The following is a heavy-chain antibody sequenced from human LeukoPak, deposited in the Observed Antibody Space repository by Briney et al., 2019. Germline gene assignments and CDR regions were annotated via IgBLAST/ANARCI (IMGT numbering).Heavy chain of an antibody. V-gene: IGHV3-21*01. CDR1: GFTFSSYS. Sequence: GGSLRLSCAASGFTFSSYSMNWVRQAPGKGLEWVSSISSSSSYIYYADSAKGRFTISRDNAKNSLYLQMNSLRAEDTDVYYCARDLGGWFDPWGQGTLVTVSS. CDR3: ARDLGGWFDP. CDR2: ISSSSSYI. J-gene: IGHJ5*02.